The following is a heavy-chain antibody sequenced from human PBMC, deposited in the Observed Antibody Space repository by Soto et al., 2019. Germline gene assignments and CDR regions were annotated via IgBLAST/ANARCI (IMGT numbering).Heavy chain of an antibody. Sequence: QVQLVQSGAAVKKPGSSVKVSCKASGGTFSSYAISWVRQAPGQGLEWMGGIIPIFGTANYAQKFQGRVTITADESTSTAYMELSSLRSEDTAVYYCARHEQLVRYYYYYGMDVWGQGTTVTVSS. CDR1: GGTFSSYA. CDR3: ARHEQLVRYYYYYGMDV. CDR2: IIPIFGTA. D-gene: IGHD6-6*01. V-gene: IGHV1-69*12. J-gene: IGHJ6*02.